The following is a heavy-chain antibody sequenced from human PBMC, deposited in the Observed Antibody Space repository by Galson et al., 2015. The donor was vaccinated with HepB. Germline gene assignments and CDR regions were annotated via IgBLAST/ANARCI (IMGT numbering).Heavy chain of an antibody. CDR3: ARVLGGTQYAFDI. J-gene: IGHJ3*02. CDR1: GYTFTSYY. D-gene: IGHD2-15*01. CDR2: INPSGGST. Sequence: SVKVSCKASGYTFTSYYMHWVRQAPGQGLEWMGIINPSGGSTSYAQKFQGRVTMTRDTSTSTVYMELSSLRSEDTAVYYCARVLGGTQYAFDIWGQGTMVTVSS. V-gene: IGHV1-46*01.